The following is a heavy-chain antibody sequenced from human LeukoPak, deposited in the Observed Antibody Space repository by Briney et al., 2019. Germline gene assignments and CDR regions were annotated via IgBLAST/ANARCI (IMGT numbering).Heavy chain of an antibody. CDR1: GFTFSSYW. CDR3: GRGDIVVSGGGYYFDY. Sequence: GGSLRLSCAASGFTFSSYWMSWVRQAPGKGLEWVANIKQDGSEKYYVDSVKGRFTISRDNAKNSLYLQMNSLRAEDTAVYYCGRGDIVVSGGGYYFDYWGQGTLVTVSS. J-gene: IGHJ4*02. CDR2: IKQDGSEK. D-gene: IGHD2-15*01. V-gene: IGHV3-7*01.